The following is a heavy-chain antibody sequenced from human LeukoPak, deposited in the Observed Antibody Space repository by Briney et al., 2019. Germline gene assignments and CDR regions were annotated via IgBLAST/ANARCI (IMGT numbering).Heavy chain of an antibody. CDR2: ISSSGSTI. D-gene: IGHD3-10*02. CDR1: GFIFSSYE. CDR3: AELGITMIGGV. Sequence: PGGSLRLSCAASGFIFSSYEMNWVRQAPGKGLEWVSYISSSGSTIYYADSVKGRFTISRDNAKNSLYLQMNGLRAEDTAVYYCAELGITMIGGVWGKGTTVTISS. J-gene: IGHJ6*04. V-gene: IGHV3-48*03.